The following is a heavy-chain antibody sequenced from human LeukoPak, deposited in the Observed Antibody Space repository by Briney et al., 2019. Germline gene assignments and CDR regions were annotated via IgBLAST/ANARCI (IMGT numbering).Heavy chain of an antibody. J-gene: IGHJ6*03. CDR3: ARGGESSSGWNIYYYYYMDV. Sequence: SETLSLTCTVSGGSISSYYWSWIRQPPGKGLEWIGYIYYSGSTNYNPSLKSRVTISVDTSKNQFSLKLSSVTAAATAVYYCARGGESSSGWNIYYYYYMDVWGKGTTVTISS. V-gene: IGHV4-59*01. CDR1: GGSISSYY. D-gene: IGHD6-19*01. CDR2: IYYSGST.